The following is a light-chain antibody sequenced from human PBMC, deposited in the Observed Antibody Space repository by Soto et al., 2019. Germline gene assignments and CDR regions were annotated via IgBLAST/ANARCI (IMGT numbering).Light chain of an antibody. CDR3: QQRSNWPIT. V-gene: IGKV3-11*01. CDR2: DAS. Sequence: EIVMTQSPATLSVSPGERATLSCRASQSVSSYLAWYQQKPGQAPRLLIYDASNRATGIPARFSGSGSGTEFTLTISSLEPEDFEVYYCQQRSNWPITFGPGTKVDIK. CDR1: QSVSSY. J-gene: IGKJ3*01.